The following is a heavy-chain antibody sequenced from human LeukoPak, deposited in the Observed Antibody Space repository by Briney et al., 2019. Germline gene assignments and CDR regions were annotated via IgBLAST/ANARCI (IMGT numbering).Heavy chain of an antibody. Sequence: GGSLRLSCATSGFTFSNYAMNWVRQAPGKGLEWVSAINGNGDSTYYADSVKGRFTISRDNSKNTLYLQVNSLRAEDTAVYDCAKDPPYYYDSSGYGGGAFDIWGQGTMVTVSS. V-gene: IGHV3-23*01. CDR2: INGNGDST. D-gene: IGHD3-22*01. CDR3: AKDPPYYYDSSGYGGGAFDI. J-gene: IGHJ3*02. CDR1: GFTFSNYA.